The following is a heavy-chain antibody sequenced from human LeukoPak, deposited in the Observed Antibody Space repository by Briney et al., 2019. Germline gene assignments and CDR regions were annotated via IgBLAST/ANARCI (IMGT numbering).Heavy chain of an antibody. CDR3: ARTTVTPPFDY. CDR2: IYHSGST. V-gene: IGHV4-38-2*02. Sequence: SETLSLTCTVSGYSISSGYYWGWIRQPPGKGLEWIGSIYHSGSTYYNPSLKSRVTISVDTSKNPFSLKLSSVTAADTAVYYCARTTVTPPFDYWGQGTLVTVSS. D-gene: IGHD4-17*01. CDR1: GYSISSGYY. J-gene: IGHJ4*02.